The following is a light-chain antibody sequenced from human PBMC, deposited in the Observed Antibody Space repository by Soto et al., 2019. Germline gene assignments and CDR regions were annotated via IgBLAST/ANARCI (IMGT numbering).Light chain of an antibody. V-gene: IGLV2-11*01. Sequence: QSALTQPRSVSGSPGQSVTISCTGTGSDVGGYNYVSWYQQHPGKAPKLMIYDVSKRPSGVPDRFSGSKSGNTASLTISGLQAEDEADYYCCSYAGSYTYVFGTRTKVTVL. CDR3: CSYAGSYTYV. CDR1: GSDVGGYNY. J-gene: IGLJ1*01. CDR2: DVS.